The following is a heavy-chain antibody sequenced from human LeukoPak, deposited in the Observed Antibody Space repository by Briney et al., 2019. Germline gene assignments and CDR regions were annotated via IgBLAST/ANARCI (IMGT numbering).Heavy chain of an antibody. CDR2: ISSSVIYI. CDR3: ARYISWWDV. V-gene: IGHV3-21*06. J-gene: IGHJ6*04. D-gene: IGHD2-15*01. CDR1: GFTLSNYN. Sequence: GGSLRLSCAVSGFTLSNYNMNWVRQAPGKGLEWVSSISSSVIYIYYADSVKGRFTISRDNAKNSLYLQMNSLRAEDTAVYYCARYISWWDVWGKGTTVTISS.